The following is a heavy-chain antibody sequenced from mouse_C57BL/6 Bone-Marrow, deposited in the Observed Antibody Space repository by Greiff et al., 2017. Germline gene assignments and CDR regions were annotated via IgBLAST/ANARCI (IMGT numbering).Heavy chain of an antibody. CDR3: TKARYYREFDY. CDR2: IYPGNSDT. J-gene: IGHJ3*01. CDR1: GYTFTSYW. Sequence: VQLQQSGTVLARPGASVKMSCKTSGYTFTSYWMHWVKQRPGQGLEWIGAIYPGNSDTSYNQKFKGKAKLTAVTSASTAYMGLSSLTNEASAVYICTKARYYREFDYWGQGTLVTVSA. D-gene: IGHD2-12*01. V-gene: IGHV1-5*01.